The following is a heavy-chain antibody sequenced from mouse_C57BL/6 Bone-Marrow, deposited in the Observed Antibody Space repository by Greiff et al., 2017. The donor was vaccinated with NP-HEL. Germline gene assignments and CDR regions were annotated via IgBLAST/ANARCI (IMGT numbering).Heavy chain of an antibody. CDR1: GYTFTSYW. CDR2: INPSSGYT. Sequence: QVQLKESGAELAKPGASVKLSCKASGYTFTSYWMHWVKQRPGQGLEWIGYINPSSGYTKYNQKFKDKATLTADKSSSTAYMQLCSLTYEDSAVYYCAPLPLLMSYAMDYWGQGTSVTVSS. D-gene: IGHD1-1*01. V-gene: IGHV1-7*01. CDR3: APLPLLMSYAMDY. J-gene: IGHJ4*01.